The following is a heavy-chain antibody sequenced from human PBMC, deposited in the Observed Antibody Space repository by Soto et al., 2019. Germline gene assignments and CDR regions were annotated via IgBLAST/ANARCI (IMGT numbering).Heavy chain of an antibody. J-gene: IGHJ4*02. D-gene: IGHD3-10*01. CDR3: SRVDPGETSPFDH. CDR1: GYIFTSYY. V-gene: IGHV1-46*03. Sequence: ASVKVSCKASGYIFTSYYLHWVRQAPGQGLEWMGWINPFDGSRMFAQSFQGRVTFTRDTSTNTVYMELSGLRSDDTAVYYCSRVDPGETSPFDHWGQGTLVTVSS. CDR2: INPFDGSR.